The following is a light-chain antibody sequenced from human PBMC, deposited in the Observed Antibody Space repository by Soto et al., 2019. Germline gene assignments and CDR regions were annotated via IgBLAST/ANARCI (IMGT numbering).Light chain of an antibody. J-gene: IGLJ3*02. V-gene: IGLV1-47*01. CDR1: SSNIGSNY. CDR3: AAWDDSLSGVV. CDR2: RNN. Sequence: QSVLTQPPSASGTPGQRVTNSCSGSSSNIGSNYVYWYQQLPGTAPKLLIYRNNQRPSGVPDRFSGSKAGTSASLAISGLLSEDEANYYCAAWDDSLSGVVFGGGTKVTVL.